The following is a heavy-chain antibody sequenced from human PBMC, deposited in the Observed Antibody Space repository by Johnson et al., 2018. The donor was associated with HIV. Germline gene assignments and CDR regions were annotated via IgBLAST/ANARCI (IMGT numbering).Heavy chain of an antibody. CDR3: ARDVAATMIVVGGAYDAFDI. J-gene: IGHJ3*02. CDR1: GFTVRSNY. V-gene: IGHV3-30*02. D-gene: IGHD3-22*01. CDR2: IRYDGSYK. Sequence: QMLLVESGGGLVQPGGSLRLSCAASGFTVRSNYMSWVRQAPGKGLEWVAFIRYDGSYKYYADSVKGRFTISRDNSKNTLYLQMNSLRAEDTAVYYCARDVAATMIVVGGAYDAFDIWGQGTMVTVSS.